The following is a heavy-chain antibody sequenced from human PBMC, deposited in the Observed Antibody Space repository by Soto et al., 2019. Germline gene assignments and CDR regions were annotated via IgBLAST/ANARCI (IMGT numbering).Heavy chain of an antibody. V-gene: IGHV1-46*01. CDR2: INPSGGST. CDR3: ARDPPYSNYGGSYYYYYGMDV. J-gene: IGHJ6*02. CDR1: GYTFTSYY. Sequence: ASVKVSCKASGYTFTSYYIHCVRHAPGQGLEWMGIINPSGGSTSYAQKFQGRVTMTRDTSTSTVYMELSSLRSEDTAVYYCARDPPYSNYGGSYYYYYGMDVWGQGTTVTVSS. D-gene: IGHD4-4*01.